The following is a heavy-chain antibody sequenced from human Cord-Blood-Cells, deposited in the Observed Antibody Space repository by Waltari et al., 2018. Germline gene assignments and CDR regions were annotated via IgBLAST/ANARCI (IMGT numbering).Heavy chain of an antibody. Sequence: QVQLVQSGAEVKKPGASVKVSCKASGYTFTGYYMHWVRQAPGQGLEWMGWINPNSGGTNYAQKFQGRVTMTRDTSISTAYMELSRLRYEDTAVYYCERKTGERGGPGGDIWGQGTMVTVSS. J-gene: IGHJ3*02. D-gene: IGHD7-27*01. CDR2: INPNSGGT. CDR1: GYTFTGYY. V-gene: IGHV1-2*02. CDR3: ERKTGERGGPGGDI.